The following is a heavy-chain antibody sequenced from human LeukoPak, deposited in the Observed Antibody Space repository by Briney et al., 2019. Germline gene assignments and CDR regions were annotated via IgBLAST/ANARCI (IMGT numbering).Heavy chain of an antibody. D-gene: IGHD7-27*01. CDR1: GFTFSNYN. CDR2: ISSSTSYI. CDR3: ARGLTGDLPYPLDY. Sequence: PGGSLRLSCAASGFTFSNYNMNWVRRAPGKGLEWVSSISSSTSYIYYADSVRGRFTISRDNAKSSLYLQMNSLRAEDTAVYYCARGLTGDLPYPLDYWGQGTLVTVSS. V-gene: IGHV3-21*01. J-gene: IGHJ4*02.